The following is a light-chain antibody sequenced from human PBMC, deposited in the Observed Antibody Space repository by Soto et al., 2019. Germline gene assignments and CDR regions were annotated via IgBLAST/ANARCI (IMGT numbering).Light chain of an antibody. CDR2: GAS. CDR1: QSVSSRF. V-gene: IGKV3-20*01. CDR3: QQYGSSPYT. Sequence: EMVFTQSPGTLSLSPGERATLSCRASQSVSSRFVAWYQQKPGQALRLLMYGASSRATGIPDRFSGTGSGTDFTLTISRLEPEDCAVYYCQQYGSSPYTFGLGTKLESK. J-gene: IGKJ2*01.